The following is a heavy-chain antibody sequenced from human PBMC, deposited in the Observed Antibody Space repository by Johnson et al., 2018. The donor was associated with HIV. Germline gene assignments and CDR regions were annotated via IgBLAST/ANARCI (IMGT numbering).Heavy chain of an antibody. Sequence: QVQLVESGGGLVQPGGSLRLSCAASGFTFSSYGMSWVRQAPGKGLDWVAVIWFDGNNKYYTESVKGRFTISRDNSKNTLYLQMNSLRAEDTAVYYCAREGSSSSDDAFDIWGQGTMVTVSS. J-gene: IGHJ3*02. CDR3: AREGSSSSDDAFDI. D-gene: IGHD6-6*01. CDR2: IWFDGNNK. CDR1: GFTFSSYG. V-gene: IGHV3-33*08.